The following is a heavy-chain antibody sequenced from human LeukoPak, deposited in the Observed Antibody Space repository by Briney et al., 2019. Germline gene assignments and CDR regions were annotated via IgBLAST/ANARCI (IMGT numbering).Heavy chain of an antibody. Sequence: PGGSLRLSCTASGFTFGDYAMSWVRQAPGKGLEWVGFIRSKAYGGTTEYAASVKGRFTISRDDSKSIAYLQMNSLKTEDTAVYYCTRVSSGWYGGYFDYWGQGTLVTVSS. V-gene: IGHV3-49*04. CDR2: IRSKAYGGTT. CDR3: TRVSSGWYGGYFDY. CDR1: GFTFGDYA. J-gene: IGHJ4*02. D-gene: IGHD6-19*01.